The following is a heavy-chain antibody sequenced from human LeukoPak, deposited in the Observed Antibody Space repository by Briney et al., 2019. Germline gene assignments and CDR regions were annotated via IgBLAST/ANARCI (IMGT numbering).Heavy chain of an antibody. V-gene: IGHV4-30-2*01. Sequence: PSETLSLTCTVSGGSISSGSYYWTWIRQPPGKGLEWIGDIYHSGSTYYNPSLKSRVTISVDRSKNQFSLKLSSVTAADTAVYYCARVEVTNWFDPWGQGTLVTVSS. CDR3: ARVEVTNWFDP. CDR2: IYHSGST. CDR1: GGSISSGSYY. D-gene: IGHD4-23*01. J-gene: IGHJ5*02.